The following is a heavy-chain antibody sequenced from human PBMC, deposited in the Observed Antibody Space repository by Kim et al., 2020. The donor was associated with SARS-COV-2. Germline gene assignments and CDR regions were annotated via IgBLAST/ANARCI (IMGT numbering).Heavy chain of an antibody. CDR2: ST. CDR3: ARNAQSSFDP. J-gene: IGHJ5*02. D-gene: IGHD2-2*01. V-gene: IGHV4-59*01. Sequence: STNSNPSLKSRVTISVDTSKNQFSLKLSSVTAADTAVYYCARNAQSSFDPWGQGTLVTLSS.